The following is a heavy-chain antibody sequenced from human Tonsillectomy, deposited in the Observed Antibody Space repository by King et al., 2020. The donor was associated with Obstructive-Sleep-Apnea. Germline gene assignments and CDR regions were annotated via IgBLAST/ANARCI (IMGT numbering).Heavy chain of an antibody. J-gene: IGHJ4*02. Sequence: VQLKESGPGLVKPSQTLSLTCTVSGGSISSGGYYWSWIRQHPGKGLEWIGYIYYSGSTYYNPSLKSRVTISVDTSKNQFSLKLSSVTAADTAVYYCARDLEDYDILTGYPMYYFDYWGQGTLVTVSS. V-gene: IGHV4-31*03. D-gene: IGHD3-9*01. CDR2: IYYSGST. CDR1: GGSISSGGYY. CDR3: ARDLEDYDILTGYPMYYFDY.